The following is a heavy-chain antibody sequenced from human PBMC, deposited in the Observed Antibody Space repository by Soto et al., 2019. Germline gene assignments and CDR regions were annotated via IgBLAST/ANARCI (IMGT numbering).Heavy chain of an antibody. CDR2: VYWDDDK. D-gene: IGHD3-10*01. CDR3: VQVRQGIFDF. CDR1: GFSLTTNGAG. J-gene: IGHJ4*02. V-gene: IGHV2-5*04. Sequence: QITLKESGPTPVKPTQTLTLTCSFSGFSLTTNGAGVAWVRQPPGNALEWLTLVYWDDDKRYSPSLQNRLTINKDSSKNQVVLRFTDLDPIDTGTYFCVQVRQGIFDFWGQGTLVTVSS.